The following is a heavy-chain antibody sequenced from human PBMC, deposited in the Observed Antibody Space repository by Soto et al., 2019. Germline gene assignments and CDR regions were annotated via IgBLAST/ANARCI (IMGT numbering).Heavy chain of an antibody. V-gene: IGHV3-30-3*01. CDR3: ATNSSSWYEDYYYGMDV. D-gene: IGHD6-13*01. CDR1: GFTFSSYA. J-gene: IGHJ6*02. CDR2: ISYDGSNK. Sequence: PGGTLRLSCAASGFTFSSYAMHWVRHAPGQGLEWVAVISYDGSNKYYADSVKGRFTISRDNSKNTLYLQMNSLRAEDTAVYYCATNSSSWYEDYYYGMDVWGQGTTVTVSS.